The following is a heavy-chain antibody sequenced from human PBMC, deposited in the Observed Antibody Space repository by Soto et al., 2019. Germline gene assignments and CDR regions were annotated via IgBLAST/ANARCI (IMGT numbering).Heavy chain of an antibody. CDR2: INHSGST. Sequence: QVQLQQWGAGLLKPSETLSLTCAVYGGSFSGYYWSWIRQPPGKGLEWIGEINHSGSTNYNPSLKSRVTISVDTSKNQVSLKLSSVTGADTAVYYCARAGRKSVLFDDWGQGALVTVSS. V-gene: IGHV4-34*01. CDR3: ARAGRKSVLFDD. J-gene: IGHJ4*02. CDR1: GGSFSGYY.